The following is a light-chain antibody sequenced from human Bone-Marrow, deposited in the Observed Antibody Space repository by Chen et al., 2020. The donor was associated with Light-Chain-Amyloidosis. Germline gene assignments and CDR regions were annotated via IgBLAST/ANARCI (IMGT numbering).Light chain of an antibody. V-gene: IGLV3-21*02. CDR2: DDS. CDR1: HIGSTS. CDR3: QVWDRSSDRPV. Sequence: SYVLTQPSSVSVAPGQTATIACGGNHIGSTSVHWYQPTPGQAPLLVVYDDSDRPSGIPALLSGSNSGNTATLTSSRVEAGDEADYYCQVWDRSSDRPVFGGGTKLTVL. J-gene: IGLJ3*02.